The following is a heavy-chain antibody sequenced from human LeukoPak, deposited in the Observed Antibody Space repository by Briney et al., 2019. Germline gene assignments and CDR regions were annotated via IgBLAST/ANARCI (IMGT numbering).Heavy chain of an antibody. CDR1: GFTFSSYA. CDR3: AKVQFNWGPIDY. V-gene: IGHV3-23*01. CDR2: ISGSGGST. D-gene: IGHD7-27*01. Sequence: PGGSLRLSCAASGFTFSSYAMSWVRQAPGKGLEWVSAISGSGGSTYYADSVKGRFTISRDNSKNTLYLQMNSLRVEDTATYFYAKVQFNWGPIDYWGQGTPVIVSS. J-gene: IGHJ4*02.